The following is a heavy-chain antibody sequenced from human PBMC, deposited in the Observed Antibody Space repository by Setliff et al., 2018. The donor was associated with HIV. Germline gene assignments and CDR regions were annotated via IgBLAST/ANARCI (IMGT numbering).Heavy chain of an antibody. CDR1: GFTFWSHS. Sequence: PGGSLRLSCAASGFTFWSHSMLWVRQAPGKGLQWVAYISRGGDSIFYEDSVKGRFTISRDNARNSLYLQMNSLTVEDSGVYYCAREALSRDGYSYFDYWGQGTLVTVSS. D-gene: IGHD5-12*01. CDR3: AREALSRDGYSYFDY. V-gene: IGHV3-48*01. J-gene: IGHJ4*02. CDR2: ISRGGDSI.